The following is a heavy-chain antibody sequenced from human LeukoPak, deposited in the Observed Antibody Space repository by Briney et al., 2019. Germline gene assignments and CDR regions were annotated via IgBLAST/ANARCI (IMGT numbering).Heavy chain of an antibody. D-gene: IGHD4-17*01. J-gene: IGHJ4*02. CDR3: ARTPIYGDYVFDY. CDR2: IYYSGST. V-gene: IGHV4-59*01. CDR1: GGSNSSYY. Sequence: SETLSLTCTVSGGSNSSYYWSWIRQPPGKGLEWIGYIYYSGSTNYNPSLKSRVTISVDTSKNQFSLKLSSVTAADTAVYYCARTPIYGDYVFDYWGQGTLVTVSS.